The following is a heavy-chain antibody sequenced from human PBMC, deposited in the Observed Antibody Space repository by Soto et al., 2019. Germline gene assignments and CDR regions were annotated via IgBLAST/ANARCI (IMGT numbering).Heavy chain of an antibody. J-gene: IGHJ6*03. CDR2: INPIFGTA. V-gene: IGHV1-69*05. Sequence: GASVKVSCKASGGTFSSYAISWVRQAPGQGLEWMGRINPIFGTANYAQKFQGRVTITRDKSTSTVYMELSSLRSEDTAVYYCARDTFPHYYYYMDVWGKGTTVTVSS. CDR3: ARDTFPHYYYYMDV. CDR1: GGTFSSYA. D-gene: IGHD3-16*01.